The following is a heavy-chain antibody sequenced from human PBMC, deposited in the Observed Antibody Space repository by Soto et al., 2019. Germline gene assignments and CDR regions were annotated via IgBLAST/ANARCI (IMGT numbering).Heavy chain of an antibody. J-gene: IGHJ6*02. Sequence: GASVKVSCKASGYTFTSYGISWVRQAPGQGLEWMGWISAYNGNTNYAQKLQGRVTMTTDTSTSTAYMELRSLRSDDTAVYYCARESHKWNYLVHYYYYYGMDVWGQGTTVTVSS. CDR3: ARESHKWNYLVHYYYYYGMDV. D-gene: IGHD1-7*01. CDR1: GYTFTSYG. V-gene: IGHV1-18*01. CDR2: ISAYNGNT.